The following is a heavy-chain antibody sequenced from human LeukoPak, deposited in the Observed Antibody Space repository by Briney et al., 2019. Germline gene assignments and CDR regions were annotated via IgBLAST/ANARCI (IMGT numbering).Heavy chain of an antibody. Sequence: PGGSLRLSCAASGFTFSSYWMHWVRQAPGKGLVWVSRINSDGSSTSYAGSVKGRFTISRDNAKNTLYLQMNSLRAEDTAVYYCARDTSDYYYYYMDVWGKGTTVTVSS. V-gene: IGHV3-74*01. CDR3: ARDTSDYYYYYMDV. CDR2: INSDGSST. CDR1: GFTFSSYW. J-gene: IGHJ6*03.